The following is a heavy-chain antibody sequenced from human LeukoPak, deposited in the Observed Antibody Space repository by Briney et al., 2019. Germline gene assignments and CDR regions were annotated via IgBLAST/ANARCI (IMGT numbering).Heavy chain of an antibody. CDR2: ISYDANNK. D-gene: IGHD5-24*01. V-gene: IGHV3-30*18. CDR1: AFTFSSYG. J-gene: IGHJ4*02. CDR3: AKDRHPARTDGYYFDY. Sequence: GRSLTLSCAASAFTFSSYGMHWVRQAPGKGLEGVAFISYDANNKYYADSVKGRFTISRDNSKNTLSLQMNSLRAEDTAVYYCAKDRHPARTDGYYFDYWGQGSLVTVSS.